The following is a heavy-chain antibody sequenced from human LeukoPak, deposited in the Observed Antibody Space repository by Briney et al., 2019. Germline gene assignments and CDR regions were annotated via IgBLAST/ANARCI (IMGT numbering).Heavy chain of an antibody. CDR3: ARIEGYCSSASCYTWDYFDY. D-gene: IGHD2-2*02. J-gene: IGHJ4*02. CDR2: INHSGST. Sequence: SETLSLTCAVYNGSFSGHYWSWIRQPPGKGLEWIGEINHSGSTDYNPSLKSRVTISVDTSKNQFPLNLRSVTAADTAVYYCARIEGYCSSASCYTWDYFDYWGQGTLVTVSS. CDR1: NGSFSGHY. V-gene: IGHV4-34*01.